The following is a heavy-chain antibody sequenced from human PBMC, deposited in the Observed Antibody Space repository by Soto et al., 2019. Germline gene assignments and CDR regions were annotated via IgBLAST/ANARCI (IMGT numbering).Heavy chain of an antibody. CDR3: ARGVVGDSSGYYPVY. CDR2: INHSGST. CDR1: GGSFSGYY. V-gene: IGHV4-34*01. Sequence: ASETLSLTCAVYGGSFSGYYWFWIRQPPGKGLEWIGEINHSGSTNYNPSLKSRVTISIDTSKNQFSLKLSSVTAADTAVYHCARGVVGDSSGYYPVYWGQGALVTVSS. D-gene: IGHD3-22*01. J-gene: IGHJ4*02.